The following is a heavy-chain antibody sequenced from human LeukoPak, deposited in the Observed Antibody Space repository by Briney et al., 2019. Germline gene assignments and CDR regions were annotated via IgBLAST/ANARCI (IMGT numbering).Heavy chain of an antibody. CDR1: GFTFSSYA. Sequence: GGSLRLSCAAAGFTFSSYAMNWVRQAPGKGLEWVSVISGSGGGTYYADSVKGRFTIPRDNSKNTLYLQMNSLRAEDTAVYYCAKDKVISTDYYFDFWGQGTLVTVSS. CDR2: ISGSGGGT. CDR3: AKDKVISTDYYFDF. J-gene: IGHJ4*02. D-gene: IGHD2-21*01. V-gene: IGHV3-23*01.